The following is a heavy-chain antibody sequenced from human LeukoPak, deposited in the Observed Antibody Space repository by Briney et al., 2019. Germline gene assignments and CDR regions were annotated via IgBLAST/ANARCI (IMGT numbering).Heavy chain of an antibody. CDR1: GGSISSYY. CDR2: IYYSGST. V-gene: IGHV4-59*12. CDR3: ASRGFWSGYYQNDY. J-gene: IGHJ4*02. D-gene: IGHD3-3*01. Sequence: SETLSLTCTVSGGSISSYYWSWIRQPPGKGLEWIGYIYYSGSTNYNPSLKSRVTISVDTSKNQFSLKLSSVTAADTAVYYCASRGFWSGYYQNDYWGQGTLVTVSS.